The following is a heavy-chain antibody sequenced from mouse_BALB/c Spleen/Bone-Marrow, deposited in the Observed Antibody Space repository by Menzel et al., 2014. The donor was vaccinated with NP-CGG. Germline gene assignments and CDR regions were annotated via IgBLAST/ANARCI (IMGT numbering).Heavy chain of an antibody. J-gene: IGHJ3*01. CDR2: ISDGGSYT. CDR3: ARDYDYDPAWFAY. V-gene: IGHV5-4*02. D-gene: IGHD2-4*01. Sequence: DVHLVESGGGLVKPGGSLKLSCAASGFTFSDYYMYWVRQTPEKRLEWVATISDGGSYTYYPDSVKGRFTISRDNAKNNLYLQMSSLKSEDTAMYYCARDYDYDPAWFAYWGQGTLVTVSA. CDR1: GFTFSDYY.